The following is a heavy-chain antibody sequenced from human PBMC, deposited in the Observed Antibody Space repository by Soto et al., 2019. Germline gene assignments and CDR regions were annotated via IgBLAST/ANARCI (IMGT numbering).Heavy chain of an antibody. CDR1: GDSFSSYW. Sequence: GESLKISCKGSGDSFSSYWINWVRQMPGKGLEWMGRIDPSDSHTDYSPSFQGHVTISADKSINTAYLQWSSLRASDTAIYYCARVDWAYDLRRFGIDVWGPGTTVTVSS. D-gene: IGHD3-9*01. V-gene: IGHV5-10-1*01. CDR3: ARVDWAYDLRRFGIDV. CDR2: IDPSDSHT. J-gene: IGHJ6*02.